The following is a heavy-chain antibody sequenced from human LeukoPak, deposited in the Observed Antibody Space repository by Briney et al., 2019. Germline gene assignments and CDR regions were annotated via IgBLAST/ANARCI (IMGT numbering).Heavy chain of an antibody. Sequence: GGSLGLSCAASGFTFSGYSMTWVRQAPGKGLDWVSSITGSNNYIYYADSVKGRFIISRDSAKNSLYLQMNSLRAEDTAVYYCARALATVNAFDIWGQGTMVTVSS. CDR2: ITGSNNYI. V-gene: IGHV3-21*01. J-gene: IGHJ3*02. CDR1: GFTFSGYS. CDR3: ARALATVNAFDI. D-gene: IGHD4-11*01.